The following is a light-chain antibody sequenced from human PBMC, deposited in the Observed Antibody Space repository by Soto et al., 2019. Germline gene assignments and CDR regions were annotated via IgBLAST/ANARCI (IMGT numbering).Light chain of an antibody. V-gene: IGKV3-11*01. CDR3: QQRSNWLLT. Sequence: EIVLTQSPATLSLSRGERATLSCRASQSVSSYLAWYQQKPGQAPRLLIYDASNRATGIPARFSGSGSGTDFTLTISSLEPEVFAVYYCQQRSNWLLTFGGGTKVEIK. CDR2: DAS. J-gene: IGKJ4*01. CDR1: QSVSSY.